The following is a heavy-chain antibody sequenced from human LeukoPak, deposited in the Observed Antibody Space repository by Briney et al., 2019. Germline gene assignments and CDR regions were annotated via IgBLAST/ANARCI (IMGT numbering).Heavy chain of an antibody. V-gene: IGHV1-69*06. D-gene: IGHD3-10*01. CDR3: ATVSLLWFGELFFH. CDR2: IIPIFGTA. CDR1: GDSFISYA. J-gene: IGHJ4*02. Sequence: SLIVSCTASGDSFISYASSCLRQAPGQEQEWMGGIIPIFGTANYAQKFQGRVTMTEDTSTDTAYMELSSLRSEDTAVYYCATVSLLWFGELFFHWGQGTLVTVSS.